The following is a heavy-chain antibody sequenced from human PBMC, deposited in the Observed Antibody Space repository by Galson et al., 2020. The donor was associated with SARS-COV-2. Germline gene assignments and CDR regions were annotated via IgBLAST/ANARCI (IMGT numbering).Heavy chain of an antibody. J-gene: IGHJ4*02. CDR2: IWYDGSNK. V-gene: IGHV3-33*01. CDR3: ATNRYYYDSSGYYNLDY. Sequence: ETGGSLRLSCAASGFTFSSYGMHWVRQAPGKGLEWVAVIWYDGSNKYYADSVKGRFTISRDNSKNTLYLQMNSLRAEDTAVYYCATNRYYYDSSGYYNLDYWGQGTLVTVSS. CDR1: GFTFSSYG. D-gene: IGHD3-22*01.